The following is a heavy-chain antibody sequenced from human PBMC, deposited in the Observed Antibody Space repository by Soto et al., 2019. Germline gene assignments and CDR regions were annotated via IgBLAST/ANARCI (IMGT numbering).Heavy chain of an antibody. V-gene: IGHV3-30*03. D-gene: IGHD3-10*01. J-gene: IGHJ5*02. CDR3: ASTKFGGLNWFDP. Sequence: QSGGSLRLSCVASTFTFSTHAMHWVRQAPGKGLEWVALISDDGNKKFYADSVKGRFTVSRDNSKITLNLQMNNLRPEDTAMYYCASTKFGGLNWFDPWGQGTLVTVSS. CDR1: TFTFSTHA. CDR2: ISDDGNKK.